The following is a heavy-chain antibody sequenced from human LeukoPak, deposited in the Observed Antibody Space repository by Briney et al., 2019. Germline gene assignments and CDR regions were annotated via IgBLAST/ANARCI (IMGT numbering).Heavy chain of an antibody. CDR1: GFTFSSYE. J-gene: IGHJ6*04. V-gene: IGHV3-48*03. CDR2: ISSSGSTI. D-gene: IGHD2-2*01. Sequence: PGGSLRLSCAASGFTFSSYEMNWVRQAPGKGLEWVSYISSSGSTIYYADSVKGRFTISRDNAKNSLYLQMNSLRAEDTAAYYCAREDIVVVPGDYGMDVWGKGTTVTVSS. CDR3: AREDIVVVPGDYGMDV.